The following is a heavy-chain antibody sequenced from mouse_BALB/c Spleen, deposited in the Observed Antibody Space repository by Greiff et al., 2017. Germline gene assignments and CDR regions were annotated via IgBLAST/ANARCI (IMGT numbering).Heavy chain of an antibody. CDR1: GFSLTSYG. CDR2: IWSDGST. D-gene: IGHD1-1*01. CDR3: ARHDYGSSDAMDY. Sequence: QVQLKQSGPDLVAPSQSLSITCTVSGFSLTSYGVHWVRQPPGKGLEWLVVIWSDGSTTYNSALKSRLSISKDNSKSQVFLKMNSLQTDDTAMYYCARHDYGSSDAMDYWGQGTSVTVSS. V-gene: IGHV2-6-2*01. J-gene: IGHJ4*01.